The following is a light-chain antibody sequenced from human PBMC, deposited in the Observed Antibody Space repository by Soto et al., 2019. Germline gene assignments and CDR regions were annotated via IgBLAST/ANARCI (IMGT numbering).Light chain of an antibody. CDR3: QHYNSYSEA. CDR1: QSVSGSY. J-gene: IGKJ1*01. Sequence: EIVLTHSPGTLSLSPCERATLSVSAGQSVSGSYLAWYQQKPGQAPRLLIYGASSRATGIPDRFSGSGSETDFTLTISSLQPDDFATYYCQHYNSYSEAFGQGTKV. V-gene: IGKV3-20*01. CDR2: GAS.